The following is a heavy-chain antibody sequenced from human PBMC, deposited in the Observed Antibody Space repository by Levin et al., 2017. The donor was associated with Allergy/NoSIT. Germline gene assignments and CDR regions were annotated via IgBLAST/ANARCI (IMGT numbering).Heavy chain of an antibody. D-gene: IGHD3-22*01. CDR2: ISGSSGYI. Sequence: SCAASGFTFSSYSMNWVRQAPGKGLEWVSSISGSSGYIYYADSVKGRFTISRDNAKNSLYLQMSSLRAEDTAVYFCARDPPQNYYDSLSSYYYFDYWGQGTLVTVSS. V-gene: IGHV3-21*01. J-gene: IGHJ4*02. CDR1: GFTFSSYS. CDR3: ARDPPQNYYDSLSSYYYFDY.